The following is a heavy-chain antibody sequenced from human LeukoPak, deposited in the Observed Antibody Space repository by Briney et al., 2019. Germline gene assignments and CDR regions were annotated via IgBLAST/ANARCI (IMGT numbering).Heavy chain of an antibody. D-gene: IGHD3-3*01. V-gene: IGHV3-23*01. Sequence: GGSLRLSCAASGFTFSSYWMNWVRQAPGKGLEWVSGISGSGGSTYYADSVEGRFTISRDNSKNTLYLQMNSLRAEDTAVYYCAKAETIFGVVYDAFDIWGQGTMVTVSS. CDR2: ISGSGGST. CDR1: GFTFSSYW. J-gene: IGHJ3*02. CDR3: AKAETIFGVVYDAFDI.